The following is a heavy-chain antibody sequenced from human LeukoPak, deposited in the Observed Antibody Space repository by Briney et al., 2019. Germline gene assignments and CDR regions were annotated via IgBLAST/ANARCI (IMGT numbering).Heavy chain of an antibody. V-gene: IGHV3-53*01. CDR1: GFTVSSNY. CDR3: AKTIVGVTNWFDP. J-gene: IGHJ5*02. CDR2: IYSGGNT. D-gene: IGHD1-26*01. Sequence: HSGGSLRLSCAASGFTVSSNYISWVRQAPGKGLEWVSVIYSGGNTYYADSVRGRFTISSDNSKNTLYLQMNSLRAEDTAVYYCAKTIVGVTNWFDPWGQGTLVTVSS.